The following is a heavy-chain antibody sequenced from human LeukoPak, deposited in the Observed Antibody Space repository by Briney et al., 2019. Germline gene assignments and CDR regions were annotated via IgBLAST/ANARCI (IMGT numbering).Heavy chain of an antibody. V-gene: IGHV4-31*03. CDR3: ARTAALDYGDYAPYFDY. CDR2: SYYSGST. Sequence: SQTLSLTCTVSGGSISSGGYCWSWIRQHPGEGLEWIGDSYYSGSTYYNPSLKSRVTISVDTSKNQFSLKLSSVTAADTAVYYCARTAALDYGDYAPYFDYWGQGTLVTVSS. CDR1: GGSISSGGYC. J-gene: IGHJ4*02. D-gene: IGHD4-17*01.